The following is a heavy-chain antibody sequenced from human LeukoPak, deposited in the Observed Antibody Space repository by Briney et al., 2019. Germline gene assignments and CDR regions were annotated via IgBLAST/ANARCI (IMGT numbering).Heavy chain of an antibody. CDR3: ARGNWDIVAIPMDV. CDR1: GFTFTTYY. D-gene: IGHD2-15*01. J-gene: IGHJ6*04. V-gene: IGHV3-7*01. CDR2: INQDGGEK. Sequence: PGGSLRLSCAASGFTFTTYYMSWVRQAPGKGLEWVANINQDGGEKNYVDSVKGRFTISRDNAKNSLFLQMNSLREEDTAVYYCARGNWDIVAIPMDVWGKGTTVTVSS.